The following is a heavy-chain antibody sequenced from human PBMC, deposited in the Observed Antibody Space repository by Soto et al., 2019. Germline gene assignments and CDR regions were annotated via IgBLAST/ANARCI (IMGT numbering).Heavy chain of an antibody. CDR3: AKDTYIIVGGTHIDF. V-gene: IGHV3-9*01. CDR2: ISWNSDST. D-gene: IGHD1-26*01. J-gene: IGHJ4*02. Sequence: EVHLVESGGGLVQPGRSPRLSCAASGFTFDDYAMHWVRQAPGKGLEWVSGISWNSDSTGYADSVKGRFTISRDNAKNSLFLQMNSLRAEDTALYFCAKDTYIIVGGTHIDFWGRGTLVSVSS. CDR1: GFTFDDYA.